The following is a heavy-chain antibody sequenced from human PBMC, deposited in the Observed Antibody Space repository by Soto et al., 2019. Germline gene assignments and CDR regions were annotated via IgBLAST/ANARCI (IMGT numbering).Heavy chain of an antibody. D-gene: IGHD3-10*01. CDR2: INHSGST. CDR3: ARALWFGESTTGFDP. V-gene: IGHV4-34*01. J-gene: IGHJ5*02. Sequence: SETLSLTCAVYGGSFSGYYWSWIRQPPGKGLEWIGEINHSGSTNYNPSVKSRVTISVDTSKNQFSLKLSSVTAADTAVYYCARALWFGESTTGFDPWGQGTLVTVSS. CDR1: GGSFSGYY.